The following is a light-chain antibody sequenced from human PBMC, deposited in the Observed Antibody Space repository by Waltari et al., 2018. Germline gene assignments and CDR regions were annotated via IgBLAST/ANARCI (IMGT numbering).Light chain of an antibody. J-gene: IGLJ3*02. CDR3: QTGGHGTWV. Sequence: QLVLTQSPSASASLRASVRLTCTLRSGHRSNVIAWHQQQPEKGPRYLMRVNSEGSHSKGDEIPDRFSGSSSGAARYLTISSLQSEDEADYYCQTGGHGTWVFGGGTKLTVL. CDR2: VNSEGSH. V-gene: IGLV4-69*01. CDR1: SGHRSNV.